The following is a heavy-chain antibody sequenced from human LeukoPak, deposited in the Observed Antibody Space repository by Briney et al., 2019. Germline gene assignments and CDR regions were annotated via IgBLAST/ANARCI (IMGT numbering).Heavy chain of an antibody. V-gene: IGHV4-38-2*02. D-gene: IGHD3-10*01. Sequence: SETLSLTCAVSGYSISSGYYWGWIRQPPGKGLEWIGTVYHGGSAHYYNPSLKSRITISLDTSKNQFSLKLSSVTAADTAVYSCARDGGRSYSDYWGQGTLVTVSS. CDR2: VYHGGSAH. CDR3: ARDGGRSYSDY. CDR1: GYSISSGYY. J-gene: IGHJ4*02.